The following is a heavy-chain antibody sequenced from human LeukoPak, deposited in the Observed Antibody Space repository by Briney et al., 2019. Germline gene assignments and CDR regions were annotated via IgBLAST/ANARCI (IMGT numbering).Heavy chain of an antibody. J-gene: IGHJ4*02. CDR3: VRDRSGSGYGDH. CDR2: ISSSGSRT. CDR1: GFTFSTYA. D-gene: IGHD5-12*01. V-gene: IGHV3-23*01. Sequence: GGSLRLSCATSGFTFSTYAMSWVRQAPGKGLEWVSAISSSGSRTYYAESVKGRFTISRDRSKNSLYLQMSSLRDEDTAVYHCVRDRSGSGYGDHWGQGALVTVSS.